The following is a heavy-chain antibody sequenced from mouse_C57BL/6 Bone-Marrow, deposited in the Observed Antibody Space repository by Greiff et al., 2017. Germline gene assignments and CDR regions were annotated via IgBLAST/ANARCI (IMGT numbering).Heavy chain of an antibody. V-gene: IGHV1-39*01. CDR2: INPNYGTT. J-gene: IGHJ4*01. Sequence: VQLQQSGPELVKPGASVKISCKASGYSFTDYNMNWVKQSNGKSLEWIGVINPNYGTTSYNQKFKGKATLTVDQSSSTAYMQLNSLTSEDSAVSDCATYYYDSNLYDYAMDYWGQGTTVTVSS. CDR3: ATYYYDSNLYDYAMDY. CDR1: GYSFTDYN. D-gene: IGHD1-1*01.